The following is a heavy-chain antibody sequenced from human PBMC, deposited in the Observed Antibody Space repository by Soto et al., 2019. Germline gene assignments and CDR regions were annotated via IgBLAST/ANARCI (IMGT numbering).Heavy chain of an antibody. CDR1: GGSISSYY. CDR2: IYYSGST. V-gene: IGHV4-59*01. D-gene: IGHD2-15*01. CDR3: ARHTPAISISDH. Sequence: SQTLSLTCTAAGGSISSYYWSWLRQPPGKGLEWIGYIYYSGSTNYNPSLKSRVTISVDTSKNQFSLKLSSVTAADTAVYYCARHTPAISISDHWGQGTLVTVSS. J-gene: IGHJ4*02.